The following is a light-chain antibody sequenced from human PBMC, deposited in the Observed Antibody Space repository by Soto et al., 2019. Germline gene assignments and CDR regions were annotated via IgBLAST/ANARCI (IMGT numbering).Light chain of an antibody. CDR2: GAS. CDR1: QSVSSSY. J-gene: IGKJ5*01. V-gene: IGKV3-20*01. Sequence: EIVMTQSPDTLSVSPGERATLSCRASQSVSSSYLAWYQQKPGQAPRLLIYGASNRATGIPDRFSGSGSGTDFTLIINRLEPEDVAIYYCQQYGGSPRITFGQGTRLEIK. CDR3: QQYGGSPRIT.